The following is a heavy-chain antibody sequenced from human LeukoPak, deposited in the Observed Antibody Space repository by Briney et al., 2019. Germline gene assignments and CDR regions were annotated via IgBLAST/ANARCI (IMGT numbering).Heavy chain of an antibody. Sequence: GGSLRLSCAASGFTFSNAWMSWVRQAPGRGLEWVGRIKSKTDGGTTDYAAPVKGRFTISRDDSKNTLYLQMNSLKTEDTAVYYCTTFPRYSYGYYFDYWGQGTLVTVSS. J-gene: IGHJ4*02. CDR3: TTFPRYSYGYYFDY. CDR2: IKSKTDGGTT. CDR1: GFTFSNAW. V-gene: IGHV3-15*01. D-gene: IGHD5-18*01.